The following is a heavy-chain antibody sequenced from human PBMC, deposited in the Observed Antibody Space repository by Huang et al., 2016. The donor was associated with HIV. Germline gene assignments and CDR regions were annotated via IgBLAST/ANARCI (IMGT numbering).Heavy chain of an antibody. Sequence: HVQLVQSGADVKKPGASVKVYCQASCYTFDSYGLNWVRQAPGQGLEWMGLIGHHSEKTNHAQKLQGRVTMTTDTTTSTAYMELRILTSDDTAVYYCARDATGYGTGWSTEFDYWGQGTLVTVSS. CDR2: IGHHSEKT. CDR3: ARDATGYGTGWSTEFDY. J-gene: IGHJ4*02. CDR1: CYTFDSYG. V-gene: IGHV1-18*04. D-gene: IGHD6-19*01.